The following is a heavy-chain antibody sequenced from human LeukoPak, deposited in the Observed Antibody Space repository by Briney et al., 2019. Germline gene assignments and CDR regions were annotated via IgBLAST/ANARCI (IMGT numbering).Heavy chain of an antibody. V-gene: IGHV3-30*02. CDR3: AKDIAEYPRTYYYMDV. CDR2: IRYDGSNK. D-gene: IGHD2-2*01. Sequence: PGGSLRLSCAASGFTFSSYGMHWVRQAPGKGLEWVAFIRYDGSNKYYADSVKGRFTISRDNSKNTLYLQMNSLRAEDTAVYYCAKDIAEYPRTYYYMDVRGKGTTVTVSS. CDR1: GFTFSSYG. J-gene: IGHJ6*03.